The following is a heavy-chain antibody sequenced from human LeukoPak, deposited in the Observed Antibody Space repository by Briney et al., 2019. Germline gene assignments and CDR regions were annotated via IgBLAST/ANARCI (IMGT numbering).Heavy chain of an antibody. V-gene: IGHV4-61*02. CDR3: ARGVVPAPWFDP. J-gene: IGHJ5*02. CDR2: IYTSGST. D-gene: IGHD2-2*01. CDR1: GGSISSGSYY. Sequence: SETLSLTCIVSGGSISSGSYYWSWIRQPAGKGLEWIGRIYTSGSTNYNPSLKSRVTLSVDTSKNQFSLKLSSVTAADTAVYYCARGVVPAPWFDPWGQGTLVTVSS.